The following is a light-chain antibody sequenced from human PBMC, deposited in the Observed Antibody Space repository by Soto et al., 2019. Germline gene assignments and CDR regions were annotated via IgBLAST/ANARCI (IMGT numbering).Light chain of an antibody. CDR1: SSDGGSYNF. CDR3: CADAGRSTYV. J-gene: IGLJ1*01. CDR2: EVS. V-gene: IGLV2-23*02. Sequence: QSALTQPASVSGSPGQSITISCTRTSSDGGSYNFVSWYQQHPGEVPKVMIYEVSKRPSGVSDRFSGSKSGNTASLTISGLQAEDEADYYCCADAGRSTYVFGTGTKVTVL.